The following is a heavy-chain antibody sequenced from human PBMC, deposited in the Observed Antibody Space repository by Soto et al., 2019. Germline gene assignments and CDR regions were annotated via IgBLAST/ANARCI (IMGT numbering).Heavy chain of an antibody. V-gene: IGHV4-59*01. CDR1: GGSISSYY. J-gene: IGHJ4*02. D-gene: IGHD1-7*01. CDR3: AKRELNWNYGPFDY. CDR2: IYYSGST. Sequence: PSETLSLTCTVSGGSISSYYLSWIRQPPGKGLEWIGYIYYSGSTNYNPALKSRVTISVDTSKNQFSLKLSSVTAADTAVYYCAKRELNWNYGPFDYWGQGTLVTVSS.